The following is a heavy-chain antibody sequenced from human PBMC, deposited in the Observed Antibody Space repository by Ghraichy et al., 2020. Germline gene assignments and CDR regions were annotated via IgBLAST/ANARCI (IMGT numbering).Heavy chain of an antibody. D-gene: IGHD2-15*01. CDR3: ARVPSPIVVVVAATPKPWFDP. Sequence: ASVKVSCKASGYTFTGYYMHWVRQAPGQGLEWMGWINPNSGGTNYAQKFQGRVTMTRDTSISTAYMELSRLRSDDTAVYYCARVPSPIVVVVAATPKPWFDPWGQGTLVTVSS. J-gene: IGHJ5*02. CDR1: GYTFTGYY. V-gene: IGHV1-2*02. CDR2: INPNSGGT.